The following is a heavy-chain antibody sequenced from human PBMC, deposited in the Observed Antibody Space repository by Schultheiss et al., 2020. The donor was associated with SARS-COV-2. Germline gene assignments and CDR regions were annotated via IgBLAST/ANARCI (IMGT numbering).Heavy chain of an antibody. D-gene: IGHD1-7*01. CDR1: GFTFSSYG. V-gene: IGHV3-33*01. CDR2: IWYDGSNK. Sequence: GGSLRLSCAASGFTFSSYGMHWVRQAPGKGLEWVAVIWYDGSNKYYADSVKGRFTISRDNSKNTLYLQMNSLRAEDTAVYYCARANWNYAVGVDYYYYYMDVWGKGTTVTVSS. J-gene: IGHJ6*03. CDR3: ARANWNYAVGVDYYYYYMDV.